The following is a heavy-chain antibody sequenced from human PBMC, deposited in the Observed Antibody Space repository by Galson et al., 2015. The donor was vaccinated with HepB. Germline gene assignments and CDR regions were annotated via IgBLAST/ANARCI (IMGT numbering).Heavy chain of an antibody. V-gene: IGHV4-61*01. J-gene: IGHJ5*02. CDR2: IYYSGST. CDR3: ARALEMVRGEDWFDP. CDR1: GGSVSSGSYY. Sequence: ETLSLTCTVSGGSVSSGSYYWSWIRQPPGKGLEWIGYIYYSGSTNYNPSLKSRVTISVDTSKNQFSLKLSSVTAADTAVYYCARALEMVRGEDWFDPWGQGTLVTVSS. D-gene: IGHD3-10*01.